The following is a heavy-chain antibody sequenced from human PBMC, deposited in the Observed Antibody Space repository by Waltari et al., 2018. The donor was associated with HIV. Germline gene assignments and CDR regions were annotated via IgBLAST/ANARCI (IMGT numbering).Heavy chain of an antibody. Sequence: QVQLVESGGGVVQPGKSLRLPCAASGFSLRNYGMHWVRQAPGKGLEWVALIWYDGTNKYYGDSVKGRFTISRDISKNTLYLQMNSLRAEDTAVYFCARDFALDSWGPGTLVTVSS. CDR1: GFSLRNYG. J-gene: IGHJ4*02. CDR3: ARDFALDS. V-gene: IGHV3-33*01. CDR2: IWYDGTNK.